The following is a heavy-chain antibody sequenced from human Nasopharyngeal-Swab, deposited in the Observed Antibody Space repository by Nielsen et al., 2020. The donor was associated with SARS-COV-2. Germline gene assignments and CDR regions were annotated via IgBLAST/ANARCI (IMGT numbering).Heavy chain of an antibody. CDR2: INQDGSEK. Sequence: GESLKISCAASGFTFSSYWMSWVRQAPGKGLEWVSHINQDGSEKYYVDSMKGRFTISRDNARNSLYLQMRSLRAEDTAVYHCARHGADCSRTSCYRRHGFDIWGQGTMVTVSS. V-gene: IGHV3-7*01. J-gene: IGHJ3*02. CDR3: ARHGADCSRTSCYRRHGFDI. CDR1: GFTFSSYW. D-gene: IGHD2-2*02.